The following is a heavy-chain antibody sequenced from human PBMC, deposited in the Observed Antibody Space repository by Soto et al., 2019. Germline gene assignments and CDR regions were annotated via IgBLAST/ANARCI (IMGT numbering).Heavy chain of an antibody. J-gene: IGHJ5*02. CDR3: GRGDSYCSSTSCYTGDWFDP. V-gene: IGHV4-34*01. D-gene: IGHD2-2*02. CDR2: INHSGST. CDR1: GGSFSGYY. Sequence: SETLSLTCAVYGGSFSGYYWSWIRQPPGKGLEWIGEINHSGSTNYNPSLKSRVTISVDTSKNQFSLKLSSVTAADTAVYYCGRGDSYCSSTSCYTGDWFDPWGQGTLVTVSS.